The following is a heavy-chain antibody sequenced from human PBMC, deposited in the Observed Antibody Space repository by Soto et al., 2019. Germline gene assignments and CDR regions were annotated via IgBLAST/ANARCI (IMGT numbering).Heavy chain of an antibody. J-gene: IGHJ6*02. CDR1: GYTFSSYG. CDR2: ISGYNGNT. Sequence: QGQLVQSGAEVKKPGASVKVSCKASGYTFSSYGISWVRQAPGQGLEWMGWISGYNGNTYYAEKLQGRVTMTTDTSATTASMELRSLRSDDTAVYYCAREGSGWYNNYYGMDVWCQGTTVTVSS. D-gene: IGHD6-19*01. CDR3: AREGSGWYNNYYGMDV. V-gene: IGHV1-18*01.